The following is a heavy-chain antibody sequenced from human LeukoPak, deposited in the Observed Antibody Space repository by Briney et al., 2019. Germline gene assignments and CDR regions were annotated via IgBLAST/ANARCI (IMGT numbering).Heavy chain of an antibody. CDR1: RGSMTSYY. Sequence: SETLSRTCSVSRGSMTSYYWTWIRQPPGKGLEWIGSLFYSGSPNANPSLKSRVTMSVDTSRNQFFLTLTSVTAADTALYFCARGGPRWLDPWGQGTLVIVSS. V-gene: IGHV4-59*01. D-gene: IGHD3-16*01. CDR3: ARGGPRWLDP. CDR2: LFYSGSP. J-gene: IGHJ5*02.